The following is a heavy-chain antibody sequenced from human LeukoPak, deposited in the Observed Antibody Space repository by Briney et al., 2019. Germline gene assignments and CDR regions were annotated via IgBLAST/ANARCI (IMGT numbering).Heavy chain of an antibody. CDR1: GFTFSRYT. J-gene: IGHJ5*02. D-gene: IGHD1-26*01. CDR2: ISSSGSTK. CDR3: PRGSEWDLLGSCDR. V-gene: IGHV3-48*04. Sequence: GGSLRLSCAASGFTFSRYTMDWVRQAPGKGLEWVSYISSSGSTKYYADSVKGRFTISRDNAKNSLYLQMNSLRAEDTAVYYCPRGSEWDLLGSCDRWGQGTLVTVSS.